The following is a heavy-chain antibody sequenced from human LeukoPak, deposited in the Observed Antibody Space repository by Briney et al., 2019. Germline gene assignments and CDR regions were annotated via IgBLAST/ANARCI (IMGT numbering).Heavy chain of an antibody. CDR1: GFTFSSYW. V-gene: IGHV3-74*01. Sequence: GGSLRLSCAASGFTFSSYWMHWVRQAPGKGLVWVSRINSDGSSTSYAGSVKGRFTISRDNAKNTLYLQMNSLRAEDTAVYYCARGGLLRYFDWLFPAYGMDVWGQGTTVTVSS. CDR2: INSDGSST. D-gene: IGHD3-9*01. CDR3: ARGGLLRYFDWLFPAYGMDV. J-gene: IGHJ6*02.